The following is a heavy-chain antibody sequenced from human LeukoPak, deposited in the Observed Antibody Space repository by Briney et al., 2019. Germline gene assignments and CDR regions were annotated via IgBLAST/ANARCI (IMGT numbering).Heavy chain of an antibody. CDR1: GYTFTAYY. D-gene: IGHD6-19*01. J-gene: IGHJ4*02. CDR3: ARVTTIAVAGTVPDYFGY. CDR2: INPNSGGT. V-gene: IGHV1-2*02. Sequence: ASVKVSCKTSGYTFTAYYMHWVRQAPGQGLEWMGWINPNSGGTSYAQKFQGRVTLTRDTSISTAYMELIRLTSDDTAVYYCARVTTIAVAGTVPDYFGYWAGEPWSPPPQ.